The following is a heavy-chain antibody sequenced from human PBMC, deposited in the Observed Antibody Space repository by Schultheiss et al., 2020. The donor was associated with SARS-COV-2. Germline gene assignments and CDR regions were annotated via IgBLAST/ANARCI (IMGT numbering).Heavy chain of an antibody. CDR1: GGPFNNYY. CDR3: ACYSSSWYNY. Sequence: SQTLSLTCAVYGGPFNNYYWTWIRQPPTKGLEWIGEINHSGSTNYNPSLKSRVTISVDTSKNQFSLKLSSVTAADTAVYYCACYSSSWYNYWGQGTLVTVSS. D-gene: IGHD6-13*01. CDR2: INHSGST. J-gene: IGHJ4*02. V-gene: IGHV4-34*01.